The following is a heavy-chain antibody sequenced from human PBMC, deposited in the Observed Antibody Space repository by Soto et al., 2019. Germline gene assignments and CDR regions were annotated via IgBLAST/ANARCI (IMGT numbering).Heavy chain of an antibody. Sequence: EVQLVESGGGLVQPGGSLELSCAASGFTFSGSAMHWVRQASGKGLEWVGRIRSKANSYATAYAASVKGRFTISRDDSKNTTYLQVNSLKIEDTAVYYCTRHALQFCGGDCYLLPYFDLWGRGTLVTVSS. CDR2: IRSKANSYAT. CDR3: TRHALQFCGGDCYLLPYFDL. D-gene: IGHD2-21*02. V-gene: IGHV3-73*02. CDR1: GFTFSGSA. J-gene: IGHJ2*01.